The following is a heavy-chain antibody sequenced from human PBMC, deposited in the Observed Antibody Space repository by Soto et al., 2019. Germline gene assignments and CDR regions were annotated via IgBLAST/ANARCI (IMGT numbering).Heavy chain of an antibody. V-gene: IGHV4-34*01. CDR2: INHSGST. CDR1: GGSFSGYY. J-gene: IGHJ6*01. D-gene: IGHD3-3*01. CDR3: ARRYYDFWSGYYYYYGMDV. Sequence: PSETLSLTCAVYGGSFSGYYWSWIRQPPGKGLEWIGEINHSGSTNYNPSLKSRVTISVDTSKNQFSLKLSSVTAADTAVYYCARRYYDFWSGYYYYYGMDVWGQGTTVIVSS.